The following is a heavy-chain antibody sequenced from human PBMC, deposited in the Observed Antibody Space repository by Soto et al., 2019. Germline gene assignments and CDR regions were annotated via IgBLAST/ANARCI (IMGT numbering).Heavy chain of an antibody. CDR3: AKSTGVTRYYYDSRGYYPFDY. D-gene: IGHD3-22*01. Sequence: LRHSCAASGFTFSSYAMTWVRQAPGKGLEWVSTISGSGGSTYYADSVKGRFTISRDNSKNTLYLQMNSLRAEDTAVYYCAKSTGVTRYYYDSRGYYPFDYWGQGTLVTVSS. J-gene: IGHJ4*02. CDR1: GFTFSSYA. V-gene: IGHV3-23*01. CDR2: ISGSGGST.